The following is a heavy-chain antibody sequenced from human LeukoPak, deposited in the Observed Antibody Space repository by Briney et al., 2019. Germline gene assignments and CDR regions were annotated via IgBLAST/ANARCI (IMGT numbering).Heavy chain of an antibody. Sequence: PGGSLRLSCAASGFTFSTYSMNWVRQAPGKGLECLSYISTSSSTIYYADSVKGRFTISRDNAKNSLYLQMNSLRFEDTAVYYCARDRTYFYDTSGYYSFDPWGQGTLVTVSS. CDR2: ISTSSSTI. V-gene: IGHV3-48*01. CDR3: ARDRTYFYDTSGYYSFDP. CDR1: GFTFSTYS. D-gene: IGHD3-22*01. J-gene: IGHJ5*02.